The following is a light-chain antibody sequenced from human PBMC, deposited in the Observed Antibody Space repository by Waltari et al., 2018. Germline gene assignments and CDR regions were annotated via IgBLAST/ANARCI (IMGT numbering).Light chain of an antibody. Sequence: QSVLTQPPSASGTPGQRVTISCSGGSSNIGSNVVTWYQQFPGTAPKLLIYSSSQRPSGVPYQFSGSKSCTSASLAISGLQSEDEADFYCASWDDSLNGWVFGGGTKLTVL. V-gene: IGLV1-44*01. CDR2: SSS. CDR1: SSNIGSNV. J-gene: IGLJ3*02. CDR3: ASWDDSLNGWV.